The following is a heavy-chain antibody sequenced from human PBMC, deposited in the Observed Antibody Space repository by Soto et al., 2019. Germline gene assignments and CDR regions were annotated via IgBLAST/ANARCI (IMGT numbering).Heavy chain of an antibody. Sequence: ASVKVSCKASGYTFTSYGISWVRQAPGQGLEWMGWISAYNGNTNYAQKLQGRVTMTTDTSTSTAYMELRSLRSDDTAVYYCARDVRTYYDILTGPYYLAYWGQGTLVTVSS. D-gene: IGHD3-9*01. CDR3: ARDVRTYYDILTGPYYLAY. CDR2: ISAYNGNT. CDR1: GYTFTSYG. J-gene: IGHJ4*02. V-gene: IGHV1-18*01.